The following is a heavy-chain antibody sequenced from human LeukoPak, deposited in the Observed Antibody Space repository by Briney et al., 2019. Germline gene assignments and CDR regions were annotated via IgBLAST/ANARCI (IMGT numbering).Heavy chain of an antibody. CDR2: IGYDGSNK. V-gene: IGHV3-33*01. CDR3: ARDRFMVRGVMVGTFDL. Sequence: GRSLRLSCAASGFTFSDYAMHWVRQAPGKGLEWVAVIGYDGSNKYDADSVKGRFTISRDKSKNMMYLQMNSLRAEDTAVYFCARDRFMVRGVMVGTFDLWGQGTMVTVSS. J-gene: IGHJ3*01. CDR1: GFTFSDYA. D-gene: IGHD3-10*01.